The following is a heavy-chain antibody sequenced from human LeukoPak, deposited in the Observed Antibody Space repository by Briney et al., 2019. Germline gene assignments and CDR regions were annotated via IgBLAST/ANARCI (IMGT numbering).Heavy chain of an antibody. J-gene: IGHJ4*02. V-gene: IGHV3-30-3*01. D-gene: IGHD3-22*01. CDR3: ATHDSSGPEGGY. Sequence: PGRSLRLSCAASGFTFSSYAMHWVRQAPGKGLEWVAVISYDGSNKYYADSVKGRFTISRDNSKNTLYLQMNSLRAEDTAVYYCATHDSSGPEGGYWGQGTLVTASS. CDR1: GFTFSSYA. CDR2: ISYDGSNK.